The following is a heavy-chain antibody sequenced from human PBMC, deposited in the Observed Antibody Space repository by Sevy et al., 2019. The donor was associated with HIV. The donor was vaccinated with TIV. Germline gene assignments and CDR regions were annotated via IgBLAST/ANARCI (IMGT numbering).Heavy chain of an antibody. CDR3: ATPRGSDWYEGTGGYFDL. J-gene: IGHJ2*01. D-gene: IGHD6-19*01. CDR2: IYSTGST. V-gene: IGHV4-39*01. Sequence: SETLSLTCTVSGGSISRSSYYWGWIRQPPGKGLEWIGSIYSTGSTSYNPSLKSRVTLSADTSKNQFSLKLDSVSAADTAVYYCATPRGSDWYEGTGGYFDLWGLGALVTVSS. CDR1: GGSISRSSYY.